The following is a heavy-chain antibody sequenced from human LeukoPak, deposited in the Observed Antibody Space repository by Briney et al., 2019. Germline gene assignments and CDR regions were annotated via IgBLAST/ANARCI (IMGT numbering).Heavy chain of an antibody. J-gene: IGHJ3*02. CDR2: IYYSGST. CDR3: ASRYCSSTSCYGLDAFDI. V-gene: IGHV4-31*03. D-gene: IGHD2-2*01. CDR1: GGSISSGGYY. Sequence: KPSQTLSLTCTVSGGSISSGGYYWSWIRQHPGKGLEWIGCIYYSGSTYYNPSLKSRVTISVDTSKNQFSLKLSSVTAADTAVYYCASRYCSSTSCYGLDAFDIWGQGTMVTVSS.